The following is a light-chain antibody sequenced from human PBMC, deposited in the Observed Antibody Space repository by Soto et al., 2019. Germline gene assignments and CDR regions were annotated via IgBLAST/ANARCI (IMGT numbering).Light chain of an antibody. CDR1: SIDVGGYNY. CDR3: SSYAGSNKSV. J-gene: IGLJ1*01. Sequence: SALTQPPSASGSPGQSVTISCTGTSIDVGGYNYVSWYQQHPGKAPKLMIYEVSKRPSGVPDRFSGSKSGNTASLTVSGLQPEDEADYYCSSYAGSNKSVFXTGTKVTVL. V-gene: IGLV2-8*01. CDR2: EVS.